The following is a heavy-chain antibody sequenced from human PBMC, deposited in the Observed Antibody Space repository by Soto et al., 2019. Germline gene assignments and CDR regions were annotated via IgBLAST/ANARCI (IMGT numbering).Heavy chain of an antibody. CDR2: IYYSGST. CDR3: ARDKTPRRPPYDYIWGSYHTDAFDI. CDR1: GGSISSGGYY. D-gene: IGHD3-16*02. V-gene: IGHV4-31*03. J-gene: IGHJ3*02. Sequence: SETLSLTCTVSGGSISSGGYYWSWIRQHPGKGLEWIGYIYYSGSTYYNPSLKSRVTISVDTSKSQFSLKLSSVTAADTAVYYCARDKTPRRPPYDYIWGSYHTDAFDIWGQGTMVTVSS.